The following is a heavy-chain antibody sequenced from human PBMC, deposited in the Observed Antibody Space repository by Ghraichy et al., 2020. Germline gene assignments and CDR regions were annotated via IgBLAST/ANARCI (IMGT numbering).Heavy chain of an antibody. Sequence: SETLSLTCTVSGGSVSSGSYYWSWIRQPPGKGLEWIGYIYYSGSTNYNPSLKSRVTISVDTSKNQFSLKLSSVTAADTAVYYCARDHVVVAGYYYYYYGMDVWGQGTTVTVSS. CDR1: GGSVSSGSYY. CDR3: ARDHVVVAGYYYYYYGMDV. CDR2: IYYSGST. J-gene: IGHJ6*02. V-gene: IGHV4-61*01. D-gene: IGHD2-15*01.